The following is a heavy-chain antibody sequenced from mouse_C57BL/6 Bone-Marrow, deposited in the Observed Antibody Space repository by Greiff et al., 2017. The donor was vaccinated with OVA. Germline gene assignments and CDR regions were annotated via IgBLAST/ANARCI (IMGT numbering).Heavy chain of an antibody. D-gene: IGHD1-1*01. CDR1: GYTFTDYY. V-gene: IGHV1-26*01. CDR2: INPNNGGT. CDR3: APLLRPAWFAY. J-gene: IGHJ3*01. Sequence: VQLQQSGPELVKPGASVKISCKASGYTFTDYYMNWVKQSHGKSLEWIGDINPNNGGTSYNQKFKGKATLTVDKSSSTAYMELRSLTSEDSAVYYCAPLLRPAWFAYWGQGTLVTVSA.